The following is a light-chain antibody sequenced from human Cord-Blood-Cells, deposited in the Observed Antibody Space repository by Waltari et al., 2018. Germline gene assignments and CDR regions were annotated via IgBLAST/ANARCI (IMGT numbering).Light chain of an antibody. Sequence: DIQMTQSPSSLSASVGDRVTITCRASQSISSYLNWYQQKPGKAPKLVIYAASSLQSGVPSRCRGGGSGTDFTLTISSRQPEDFATDDWQQSYSTPLTVGGGTRVEIK. V-gene: IGKV1-39*01. J-gene: IGKJ4*01. CDR2: AAS. CDR3: QQSYSTPLT. CDR1: QSISSY.